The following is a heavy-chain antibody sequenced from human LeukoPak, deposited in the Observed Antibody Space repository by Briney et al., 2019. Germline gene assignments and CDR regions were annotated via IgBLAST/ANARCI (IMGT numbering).Heavy chain of an antibody. CDR1: GGSISSYY. Sequence: SETLSLTCTVSGGSISSYYWSWIRQPPGKGLEWTGYIYYSGSTNYNPSLKSRVTISVDTSKNQFSLKLSSVTAADTAVYYCARSAAMVDYYYYGMDVWGQGTTVTVSS. D-gene: IGHD5-18*01. V-gene: IGHV4-59*08. CDR2: IYYSGST. J-gene: IGHJ6*02. CDR3: ARSAAMVDYYYYGMDV.